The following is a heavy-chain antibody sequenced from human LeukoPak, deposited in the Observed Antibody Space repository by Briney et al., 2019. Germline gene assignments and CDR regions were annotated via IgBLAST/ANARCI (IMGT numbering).Heavy chain of an antibody. Sequence: PGGSLRLSCAASGFTFSSYAMSWVRQAPGKGLEWVSAISGSGGSTYYADSVKGRFTISRDNSKNTLYLQMNSLRAEDTAVYHCAKSQQWLSYFDYWGQGTLVTVSS. CDR3: AKSQQWLSYFDY. D-gene: IGHD6-19*01. CDR2: ISGSGGST. CDR1: GFTFSSYA. J-gene: IGHJ4*02. V-gene: IGHV3-23*01.